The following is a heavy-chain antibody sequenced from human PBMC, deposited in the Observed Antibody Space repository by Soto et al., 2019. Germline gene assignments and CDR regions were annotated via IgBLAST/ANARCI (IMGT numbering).Heavy chain of an antibody. Sequence: QVQLQESGPGLVKPSETLSLTCTVSGGSVSSGSYYWSWIRQPPGKGLEWIGYIYYSGSTNYNPSLKSRVTISVDTSKNQFSLKLSSVTAADTAVYYCARGITHTVTIDYWGQGTLVTVSS. V-gene: IGHV4-61*01. D-gene: IGHD4-17*01. CDR1: GGSVSSGSYY. CDR3: ARGITHTVTIDY. CDR2: IYYSGST. J-gene: IGHJ4*02.